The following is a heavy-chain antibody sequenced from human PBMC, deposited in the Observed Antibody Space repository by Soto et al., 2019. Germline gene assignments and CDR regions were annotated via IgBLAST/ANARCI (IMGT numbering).Heavy chain of an antibody. D-gene: IGHD4-17*01. CDR1: GFTFSSYG. V-gene: IGHV3-30*03. J-gene: IGHJ5*02. Sequence: GGSLRLSCAASGFTFSSYGMHWVRQAPGKGLEWVAVISYDGSNKYYADSVKGRFTISRDNSKNTLYLQMNSLRGEDTAVYYCARDYYSDPAWGQGTLITVSS. CDR3: ARDYYSDPA. CDR2: ISYDGSNK.